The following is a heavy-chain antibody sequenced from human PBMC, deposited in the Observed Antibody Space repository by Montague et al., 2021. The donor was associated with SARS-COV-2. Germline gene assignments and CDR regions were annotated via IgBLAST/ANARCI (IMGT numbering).Heavy chain of an antibody. J-gene: IGHJ4*02. CDR3: ARAQNICFIANCVNYFDL. CDR1: GDSISSYY. CDR2: VHYTGST. V-gene: IGHV4-59*01. D-gene: IGHD1/OR15-1a*01. Sequence: SETLSLTCEVSGDSISSYYWSWIRQSPGKGLEWIGYVHYTGSTKYTPSLKTRVTLSLDTPKNHFSLKLRSVTAADTAIYYCARAQNICFIANCVNYFDLWGLGALVTVSS.